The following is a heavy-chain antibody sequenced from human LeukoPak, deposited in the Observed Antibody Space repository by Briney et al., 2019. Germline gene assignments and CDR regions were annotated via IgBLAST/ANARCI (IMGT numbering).Heavy chain of an antibody. CDR3: ARQSDSGGYFEY. Sequence: SETLSLTCTVSGDSINRYLWTWIRQSAGRGLEWIGRIYDSGTTDYKPSLKSRVSMSAETPKNQFSLRLSSVTAADTAVYYCARQSDSGGYFEYWGQGIRVSVSS. J-gene: IGHJ4*01. V-gene: IGHV4-4*07. D-gene: IGHD2-15*01. CDR2: IYDSGTT. CDR1: GDSINRYL.